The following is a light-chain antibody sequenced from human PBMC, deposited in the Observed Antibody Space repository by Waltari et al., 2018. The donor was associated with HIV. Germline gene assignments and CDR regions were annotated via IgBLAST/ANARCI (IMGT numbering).Light chain of an antibody. J-gene: IGLJ1*01. CDR2: EVS. V-gene: IGLV2-14*01. CDR1: TSDVAGYNY. CDR3: SSFSSSSTPYV. Sequence: QSGLTQPASVSGSPGQPLTISCTGPTSDVAGYNYVSWYQQHPGKAPKLIIYEVSNRPSGVSNRFSGSKSGNTASLTISGLQPEDETDYYCSSFSSSSTPYVFGTGTKVTVL.